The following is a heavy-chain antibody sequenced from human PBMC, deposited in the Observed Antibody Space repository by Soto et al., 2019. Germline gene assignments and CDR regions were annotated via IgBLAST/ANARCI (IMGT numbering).Heavy chain of an antibody. V-gene: IGHV3-23*01. J-gene: IGHJ4*02. CDR3: ARRGPGTYFDY. Sequence: GGSLRLSCTASGFTFSSYAMRWVRQAPGKGLEWVSAISGSGDSTYYTDSVKGRFTISRDNSKNTLYLQMNSLRAEDTAVYYCARRGPGTYFDYWGQGTLVTVSS. CDR1: GFTFSSYA. CDR2: ISGSGDST. D-gene: IGHD6-13*01.